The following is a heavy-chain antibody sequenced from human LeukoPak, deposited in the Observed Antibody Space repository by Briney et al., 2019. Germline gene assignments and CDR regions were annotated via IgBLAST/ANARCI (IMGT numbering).Heavy chain of an antibody. Sequence: SQTLSLTCTVSGGSISSGGYYWSWIRQPPGKGLEWIGYIYYSGSTNYNPSLKSRVTISVDTSKNQFSLELSSVTAADTAVYYCASGRQQLAHYGMDVWGQGTTVTVSS. V-gene: IGHV4-61*08. CDR3: ASGRQQLAHYGMDV. CDR2: IYYSGST. CDR1: GGSISSGGYY. J-gene: IGHJ6*02. D-gene: IGHD6-13*01.